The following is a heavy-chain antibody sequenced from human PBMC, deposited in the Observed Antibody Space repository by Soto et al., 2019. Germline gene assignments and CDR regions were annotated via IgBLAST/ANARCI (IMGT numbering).Heavy chain of an antibody. CDR3: AKDRGDFWRSDAFDI. D-gene: IGHD3-3*01. V-gene: IGHV3-23*01. Sequence: GGSLRFSCAASGFTFSSYAMSWVRQAPGKGLEWVSAISGSGGSTYYADSVKGRFTISRDNSKNTLYLQMNSLRAEDTAVYYCAKDRGDFWRSDAFDIWGQGTMVTVSS. CDR2: ISGSGGST. CDR1: GFTFSSYA. J-gene: IGHJ3*02.